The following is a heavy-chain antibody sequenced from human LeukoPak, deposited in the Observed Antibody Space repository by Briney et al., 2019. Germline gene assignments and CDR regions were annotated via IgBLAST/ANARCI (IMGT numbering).Heavy chain of an antibody. D-gene: IGHD3-22*01. Sequence: SETLSLTCTVSGGSISGSTFYWGWIRQPPGKGLEWIGTIYYSGSTYYNSSLKSRVTISVGTSKNLFSLKLSSVTAADTAVYYCARANYYDSSGYSRGAFDIWGQGTMVTVSS. CDR3: ARANYYDSSGYSRGAFDI. CDR2: IYYSGST. V-gene: IGHV4-39*07. J-gene: IGHJ3*02. CDR1: GGSISGSTFY.